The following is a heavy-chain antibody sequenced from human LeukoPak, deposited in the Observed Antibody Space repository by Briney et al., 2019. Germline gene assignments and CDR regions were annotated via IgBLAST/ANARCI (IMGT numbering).Heavy chain of an antibody. CDR3: AREGLDTVLTIYYFDY. J-gene: IGHJ4*02. CDR2: IYISGKT. Sequence: PSETLSLTCTVSGGSISNYYWSWIRQPVGKGLEWIGRIYISGKTYYNPSLKSRVTMSVDTSKNQFSLKLSSVTAADTALYYCAREGLDTVLTIYYFDYWGQGTLVTVSS. V-gene: IGHV4-4*07. D-gene: IGHD2-8*01. CDR1: GGSISNYY.